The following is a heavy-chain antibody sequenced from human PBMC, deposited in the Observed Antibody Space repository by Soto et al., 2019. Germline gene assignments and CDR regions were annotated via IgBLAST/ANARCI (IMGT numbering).Heavy chain of an antibody. J-gene: IGHJ4*02. CDR3: AKGAIAVAVGRYFDY. Sequence: GGSLRLSCAASGFTFSSYGMHWVRQAPGKGLEWVAVISYDGSNKYYADSVKGRFTISRDNSKNTLYLQMNSLRAEDTAVYYCAKGAIAVAVGRYFDYWGQGTLVTVSS. V-gene: IGHV3-30*18. D-gene: IGHD6-19*01. CDR1: GFTFSSYG. CDR2: ISYDGSNK.